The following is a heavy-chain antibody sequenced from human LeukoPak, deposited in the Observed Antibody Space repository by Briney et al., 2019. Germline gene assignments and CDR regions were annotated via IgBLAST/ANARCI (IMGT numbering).Heavy chain of an antibody. V-gene: IGHV1-2*02. CDR2: INPNSGGT. J-gene: IGHJ3*02. CDR3: ARVGIVVVPAATTGAFDI. Sequence: ASVKVSCKASGYTFTGYYMHWVRQAPGQGLEWMAWINPNSGGTNYAQKFQGRVTMTRDTSISTAYMELSRLRSDDTAVYYCARVGIVVVPAATTGAFDIWGQGTMVTVSS. D-gene: IGHD2-2*01. CDR1: GYTFTGYY.